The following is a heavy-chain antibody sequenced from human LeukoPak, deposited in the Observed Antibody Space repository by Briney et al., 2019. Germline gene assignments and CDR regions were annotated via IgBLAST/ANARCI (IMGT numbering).Heavy chain of an antibody. CDR1: GFTFSSYG. CDR3: AKGSLLWFGEFGY. J-gene: IGHJ4*02. D-gene: IGHD3-10*01. CDR2: ISGSGGST. Sequence: GGSLRLSCAASGFTFSSYGMSWVRQAPGKGLECVSSISGSGGSTYYAASVKGRFTISRDNSKNTLYLQMNSLRAEDTAVYYCAKGSLLWFGEFGYWGQGTLVTVSS. V-gene: IGHV3-23*01.